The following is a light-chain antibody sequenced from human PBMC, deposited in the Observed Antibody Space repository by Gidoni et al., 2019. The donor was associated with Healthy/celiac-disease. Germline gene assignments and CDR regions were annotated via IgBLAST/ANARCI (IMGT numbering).Light chain of an antibody. V-gene: IGKV1-5*03. J-gene: IGKJ2*01. CDR1: QSISSW. CDR2: KAS. CDR3: QQYNSYPYT. Sequence: DIQMTQSPSTLSASVGDRVTITCRASQSISSWLAWYQQKPGKAPKLLNYKASSLESGVPSRCSGSGSGTEFTLTISILQPDDFATYYCQQYNSYPYTFGQGTKLEIK.